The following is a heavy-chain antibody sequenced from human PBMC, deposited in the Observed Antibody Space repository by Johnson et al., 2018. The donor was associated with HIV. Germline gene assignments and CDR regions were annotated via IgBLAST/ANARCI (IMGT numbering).Heavy chain of an antibody. CDR3: AKDREPASYDAFDI. D-gene: IGHD1-26*01. CDR2: ISGSGGGT. CDR1: GFNFSTFV. J-gene: IGHJ3*02. V-gene: IGHV3-23*04. Sequence: VQLVESGGGVVQPGRSLRLSCAASGFNFSTFVMSWVRQAPGKGLEWVSSISGSGGGTYYADSVRGRFTISRDNSKNTLYLQMNSLRGDDTAVYYCAKDREPASYDAFDIWGQVTMVTVSS.